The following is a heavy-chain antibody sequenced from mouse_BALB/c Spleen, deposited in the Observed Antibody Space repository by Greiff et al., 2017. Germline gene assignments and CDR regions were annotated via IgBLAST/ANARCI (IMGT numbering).Heavy chain of an antibody. J-gene: IGHJ1*01. Sequence: EVHLVESGGGLVQPGGSLRLSCATSGFTFTDYYMSWVRQPPGKALEWLGFIRNKANGYTTEYSASVKGRFTISRDNSQSILYLQMNTLRAEDSATDYCARDNPSYWYFDVWGAGTTVTVSS. CDR3: ARDNPSYWYFDV. CDR2: IRNKANGYTT. CDR1: GFTFTDYY. D-gene: IGHD6-1*01. V-gene: IGHV7-3*02.